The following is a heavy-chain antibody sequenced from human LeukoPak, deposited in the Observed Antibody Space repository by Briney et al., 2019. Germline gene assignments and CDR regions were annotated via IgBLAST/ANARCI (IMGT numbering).Heavy chain of an antibody. J-gene: IGHJ4*02. V-gene: IGHV1-8*02. D-gene: IGHD1-1*01. CDR2: MNPNSGNT. Sequence: ASVKVSCKASGYTFTSYDINWVRQATGQGLEWMGWMNPNSGNTGYAQKFQGRVTMTRDTSTSTVYMELSSLRSEDTAVYFCASTANWYYFDYWGQGTLVTVSS. CDR1: GYTFTSYD. CDR3: ASTANWYYFDY.